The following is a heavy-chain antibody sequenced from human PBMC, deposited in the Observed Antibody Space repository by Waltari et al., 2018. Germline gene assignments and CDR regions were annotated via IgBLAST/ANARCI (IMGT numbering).Heavy chain of an antibody. D-gene: IGHD4-4*01. V-gene: IGHV3-23*01. CDR3: AKDRTGPYSITALDS. Sequence: EVQLLESGGGLIQPGGSLRLSCAASGFTFSSYVMIWVRQATGEGEGWVAGVSGGGGATYYAEFVKGRFTISGDNSKNAVYVQMNSLRAEDTAVYYCAKDRTGPYSITALDSWGQGTLVTVSS. CDR1: GFTFSSYV. J-gene: IGHJ4*02. CDR2: VSGGGGAT.